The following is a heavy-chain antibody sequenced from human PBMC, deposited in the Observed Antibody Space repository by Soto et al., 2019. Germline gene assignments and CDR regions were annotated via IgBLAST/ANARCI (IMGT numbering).Heavy chain of an antibody. V-gene: IGHV1-3*01. CDR1: GYTFTSYA. J-gene: IGHJ4*02. D-gene: IGHD5-12*01. CDR2: INAGNGNT. Sequence: EASVKVSCKASGYTFTSYAMHWVRQAPGQRLGWMGWINAGNGNTKYSQKFKGRVTITRDTSASTAYMELSSLRTENTAVYYCAKSLSHDSGLGYGGQGTLVTVSS. CDR3: AKSLSHDSGLGY.